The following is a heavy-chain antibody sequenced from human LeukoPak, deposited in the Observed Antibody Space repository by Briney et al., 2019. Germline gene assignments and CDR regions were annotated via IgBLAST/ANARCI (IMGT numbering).Heavy chain of an antibody. D-gene: IGHD1-26*01. CDR1: GFTFSSFD. J-gene: IGHJ4*02. V-gene: IGHV3-21*01. Sequence: PGGSLRLSCSASGFTFSSFDMSWVRQAPGKGLEWVSCISSSKNSYIYYAESVKGRFTILRDNAKNSLYLQMNSLRVEDTAVYYCARDLSGRYLFDHWGQGTLVTVSS. CDR2: ISSSKNSYI. CDR3: ARDLSGRYLFDH.